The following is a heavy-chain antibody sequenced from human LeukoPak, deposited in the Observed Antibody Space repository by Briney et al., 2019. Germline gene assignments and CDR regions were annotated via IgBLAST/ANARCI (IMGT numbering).Heavy chain of an antibody. CDR1: GFTFSDHW. D-gene: IGHD2-8*02. J-gene: IGHJ4*02. CDR2: INPDGTTT. Sequence: GGSLRLSCAASGFTFSDHWMSWVRQAPGKGLEWVANINPDGTTTRYVYSVRGRFTISRDNVRNTLYLQMNSLRAEDTAVYYCARWEFPGGGVCYFALDYWGQGALVTVSS. V-gene: IGHV3-7*01. CDR3: ARWEFPGGGVCYFALDY.